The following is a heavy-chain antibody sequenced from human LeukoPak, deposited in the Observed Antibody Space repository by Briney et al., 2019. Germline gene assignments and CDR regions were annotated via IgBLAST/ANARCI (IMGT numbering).Heavy chain of an antibody. CDR3: AKVRTRARGSYFFDY. V-gene: IGHV3-9*01. Sequence: GGSLRLSCAASGFTFDDYAMHWVRQAPGKGLEWVSGISWNSGSIGYADSVKGRFTISRDNAKNSLYLQMNSLRAEDTALYYCAKVRTRARGSYFFDYWGQGTLVTVSS. D-gene: IGHD1-26*01. CDR1: GFTFDDYA. J-gene: IGHJ4*02. CDR2: ISWNSGSI.